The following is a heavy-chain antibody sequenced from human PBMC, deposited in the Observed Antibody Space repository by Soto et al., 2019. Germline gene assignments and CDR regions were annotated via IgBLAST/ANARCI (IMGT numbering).Heavy chain of an antibody. CDR3: AKDRKGSYCSGGTCYSFDY. V-gene: IGHV3-23*01. CDR1: GFTFSSYA. J-gene: IGHJ4*02. D-gene: IGHD2-15*01. CDR2: ISGSGGST. Sequence: GESLRLSCAASGFTFSSYAMSWVRQAPGKGLEWVSAISGSGGSTYYADSVKGRFTISRDNSKNTLYLQMNSLRAEDTAVYYCAKDRKGSYCSGGTCYSFDYWGQGTLVTVSS.